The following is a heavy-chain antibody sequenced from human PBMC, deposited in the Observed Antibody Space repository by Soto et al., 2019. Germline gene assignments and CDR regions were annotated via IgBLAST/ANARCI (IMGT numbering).Heavy chain of an antibody. CDR2: ISYDGSNK. Sequence: QVQLVESGGGVVQPGRSLRLSCAASGFTFTPYGMHWVRQAPGKGLEWVAVISYDGSNKYYADSVKGRFTISRDNSKNTLYLQMNSLRAEDTALYYCAKGARVVAAPPTDYWGQGTLVTVSS. CDR1: GFTFTPYG. CDR3: AKGARVVAAPPTDY. D-gene: IGHD2-15*01. V-gene: IGHV3-30*18. J-gene: IGHJ4*02.